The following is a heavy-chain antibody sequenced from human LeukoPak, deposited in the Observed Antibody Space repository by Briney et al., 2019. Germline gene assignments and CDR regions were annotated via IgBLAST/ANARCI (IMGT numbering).Heavy chain of an antibody. CDR1: GFTFSSYS. Sequence: PGVSLRLSCAASGFTFSSYSMNWVRQAPGKGLEWVSYISSSSSTIYYADSVKGRFTISRDNAKNSLYLQMNSLRDEDTAVYYSARDLGWPYYYDSSGYPDYCGQGTLVTVSS. J-gene: IGHJ4*02. V-gene: IGHV3-48*02. D-gene: IGHD3-22*01. CDR3: ARDLGWPYYYDSSGYPDY. CDR2: ISSSSSTI.